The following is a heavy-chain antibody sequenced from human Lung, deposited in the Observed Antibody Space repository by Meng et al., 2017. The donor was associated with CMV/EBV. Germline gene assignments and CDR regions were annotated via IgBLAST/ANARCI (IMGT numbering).Heavy chain of an antibody. J-gene: IGHJ4*01. CDR1: GGSVSSGSYY. Sequence: SETLSLXCTVSGGSVSSGSYYWSWIRQPPGKGLEWIGYVHYSGSTNYNPSLKSWVTISLDTSKNQFSLRLSSVTAADTAVYFCARFLDSWFYFDSWGHGTPVTVSS. D-gene: IGHD6-13*01. CDR2: VHYSGST. V-gene: IGHV4-61*01. CDR3: ARFLDSWFYFDS.